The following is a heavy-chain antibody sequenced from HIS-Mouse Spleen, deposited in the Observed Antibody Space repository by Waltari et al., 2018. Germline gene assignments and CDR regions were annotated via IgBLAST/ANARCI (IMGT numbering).Heavy chain of an antibody. V-gene: IGHV2-70*15. Sequence: QVTLRESGPALVKPTPTLTLTCTFSGFSLSTSGMCVSWIRPPPGKALEWLARIDWDDDKYYSTSLKTRLTISRDTSKNQVVLTMTNMDPLDTATYYCARIAEGYTSGWYAFDYWGQGTLVTVSS. CDR2: IDWDDDK. J-gene: IGHJ4*02. D-gene: IGHD6-19*01. CDR3: ARIAEGYTSGWYAFDY. CDR1: GFSLSTSGMC.